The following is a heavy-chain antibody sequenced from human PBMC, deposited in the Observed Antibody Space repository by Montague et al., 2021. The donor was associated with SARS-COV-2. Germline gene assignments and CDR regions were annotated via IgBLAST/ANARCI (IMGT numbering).Heavy chain of an antibody. CDR3: ARREYSYGWGD. J-gene: IGHJ4*02. CDR1: GGPISGSSDY. Sequence: SETLSLTCTVTGGPISGSSDYWGWIRQSPGKGLEWIASVYYNGNTYYSPSLKSRLTISVDTSKNQFSLKLNSVTAADTALYYCARREYSYGWGDWGQGTLVTVSS. CDR2: VYYNGNT. V-gene: IGHV4-39*01. D-gene: IGHD5-18*01.